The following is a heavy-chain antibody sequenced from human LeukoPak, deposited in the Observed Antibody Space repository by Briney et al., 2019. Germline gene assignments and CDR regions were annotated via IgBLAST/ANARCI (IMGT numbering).Heavy chain of an antibody. CDR1: GFKLSNYH. D-gene: IGHD2/OR15-2a*01. Sequence: GGSLRLSCEASGFKLSNYHMNWVRQAPGKGLEWVSSITSSSSDIFYADSGKGRFTISRGNAQNSLSLQMNSLRAEDTATYYCARENIIDYWGQGTLVTVSS. CDR2: ITSSSSDI. CDR3: ARENIIDY. J-gene: IGHJ4*02. V-gene: IGHV3-21*01.